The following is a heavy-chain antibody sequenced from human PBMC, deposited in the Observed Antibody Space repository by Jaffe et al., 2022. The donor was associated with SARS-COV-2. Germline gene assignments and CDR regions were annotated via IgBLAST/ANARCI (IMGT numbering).Heavy chain of an antibody. J-gene: IGHJ4*02. CDR3: ARGHRDWGSSWYDY. CDR1: GGSISSYY. D-gene: IGHD6-13*01. V-gene: IGHV4-59*01. CDR2: IYYSGST. Sequence: QVQLQESGPGLVKPSETLSLTCTVSGGSISSYYWSWIRQPPGKGLEWIGYIYYSGSTNYNPSLKSRVTISVDTSKNQFSLKLSSVTAADTAVYYCARGHRDWGSSWYDYWGQGTLVTVSS.